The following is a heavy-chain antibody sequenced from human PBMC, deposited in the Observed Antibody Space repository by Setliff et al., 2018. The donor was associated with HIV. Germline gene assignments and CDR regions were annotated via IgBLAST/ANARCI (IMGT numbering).Heavy chain of an antibody. CDR1: GYTFTSYY. CDR3: AREWSITAVIVVPSWDY. CDR2: INPSSGST. Sequence: ASVKVSCKASGYTFTSYYMHWVRQAPGQGLEWMGVINPSSGSTTYAQKFQGRVTMTRDTSTSTVYMELSSLRSEDTAVYYCAREWSITAVIVVPSWDYWGQGTLVTVS. J-gene: IGHJ4*02. V-gene: IGHV1-46*01. D-gene: IGHD3-22*01.